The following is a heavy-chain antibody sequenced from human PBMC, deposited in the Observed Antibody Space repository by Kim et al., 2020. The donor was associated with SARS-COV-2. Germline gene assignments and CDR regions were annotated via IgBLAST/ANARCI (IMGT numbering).Heavy chain of an antibody. CDR1: GFTFGDYA. J-gene: IGHJ1*01. Sequence: GGSLRLSCTASGFTFGDYAMSWVRQAPGKGLEWVGFIRSKAYGGTTEYAASVKGRFTISRDDSKSIAYLQMNSLKTEDTAVYYCTSTYYYDSSGYLPDEYFQHWGQGTLVTVSS. V-gene: IGHV3-49*04. CDR2: IRSKAYGGTT. D-gene: IGHD3-22*01. CDR3: TSTYYYDSSGYLPDEYFQH.